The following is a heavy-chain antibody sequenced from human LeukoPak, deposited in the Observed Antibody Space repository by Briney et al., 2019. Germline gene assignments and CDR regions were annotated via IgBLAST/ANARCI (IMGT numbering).Heavy chain of an antibody. CDR1: GGTFSSYA. CDR2: IIPILGIA. Sequence: ASVKVSCKASGGTFSSYAISWVRQAPGQGLEWMGRIIPILGIANYAQKFQGRVTITADKSTSTAYMELSSLRSEDMAVYYCARDLGGSYYVDYFDYWGQGTLVTVSS. CDR3: ARDLGGSYYVDYFDY. D-gene: IGHD1-26*01. V-gene: IGHV1-69*04. J-gene: IGHJ4*02.